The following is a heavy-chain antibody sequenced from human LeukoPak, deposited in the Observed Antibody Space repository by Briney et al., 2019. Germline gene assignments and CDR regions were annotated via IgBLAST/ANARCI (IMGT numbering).Heavy chain of an antibody. Sequence: ASVKVSCKASAYTSTTYYMHWVRQAPGQGLEWMGTISPSGGSTTYAQKFQGRVTMTRDMSTSTVYMELSSLRSEDTAVYYCATETGRSGGWKNFDYWGQGTLVTVSS. J-gene: IGHJ4*02. CDR3: ATETGRSGGWKNFDY. CDR1: AYTSTTYY. D-gene: IGHD2-15*01. V-gene: IGHV1-46*01. CDR2: ISPSGGST.